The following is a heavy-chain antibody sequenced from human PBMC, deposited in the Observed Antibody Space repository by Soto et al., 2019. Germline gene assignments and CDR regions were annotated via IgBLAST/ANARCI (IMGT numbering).Heavy chain of an antibody. Sequence: QVQLQESGPGLVKPSETLSLTCTVSGASISSYYWSWIRQPPGKGLEWIGYVYYSGSTNYNPSLKSRVTISVDTSKNHFSLKLSSVTAAATAMYYGARDTTPSLWGQGPLFTVSS. D-gene: IGHD1-1*01. CDR3: ARDTTPSL. CDR2: VYYSGST. CDR1: GASISSYY. V-gene: IGHV4-59*01. J-gene: IGHJ4*02.